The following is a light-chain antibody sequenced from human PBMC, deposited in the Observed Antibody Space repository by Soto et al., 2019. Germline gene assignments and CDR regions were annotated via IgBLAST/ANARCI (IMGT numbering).Light chain of an antibody. CDR3: QQYNKWPLWT. CDR1: QSVSSY. J-gene: IGKJ1*01. Sequence: EIVLTQSPATLSLSPGERATLSCRASQSVSSYLAWYQQKPGQAPRLLIYDASNRATGIPARFSGSGSGTDFTLTISSLEPEDFAVYYCQQYNKWPLWTFGQGTKVEIK. CDR2: DAS. V-gene: IGKV3-11*01.